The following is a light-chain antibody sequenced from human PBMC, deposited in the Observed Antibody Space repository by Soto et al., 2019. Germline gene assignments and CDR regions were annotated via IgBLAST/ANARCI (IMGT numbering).Light chain of an antibody. V-gene: IGKV3-11*01. CDR2: DAS. J-gene: IGKJ4*01. CDR1: QSLSTY. Sequence: EIVLTQSPATLSLSPGERATLSCRASQSLSTYLAWYQQKPGQAPRLLIYDASNRATGIPARFSGSGSGTDFPLTISSLEPEDFAVYYCQQSSNWLTFGGGNKVEIK. CDR3: QQSSNWLT.